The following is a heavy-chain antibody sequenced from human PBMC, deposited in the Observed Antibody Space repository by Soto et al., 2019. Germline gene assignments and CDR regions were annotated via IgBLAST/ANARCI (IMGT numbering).Heavy chain of an antibody. J-gene: IGHJ5*02. CDR3: ARGFQYYYDSSGHYVPRRWFDP. CDR1: GYTFTSYD. Sequence: GASVKVSCKASGYTFTSYDINWVRQATGQGLEWMGWMNPNSGNTGYAQKFQGRVTMTRNTSISTAYMELSSLRSEDTAVYYCARGFQYYYDSSGHYVPRRWFDPWGQGTLVTVSS. V-gene: IGHV1-8*01. CDR2: MNPNSGNT. D-gene: IGHD3-22*01.